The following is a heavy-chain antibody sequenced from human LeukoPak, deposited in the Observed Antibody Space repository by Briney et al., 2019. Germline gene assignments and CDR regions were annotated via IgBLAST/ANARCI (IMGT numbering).Heavy chain of an antibody. CDR2: ISAYNGNT. CDR3: ARDLPLYSYGLGLRSPSIEDDY. V-gene: IGHV1-18*01. Sequence: ASVKVSCKASGYTFTSYGISWVRQAPGQGLEWMGWISAYNGNTNYAQKLQGRVTMTTDTSTSTAYMELSRLRSDDTAVYYCARDLPLYSYGLGLRSPSIEDDYWGQGTLVTVSS. CDR1: GYTFTSYG. D-gene: IGHD5-18*01. J-gene: IGHJ4*02.